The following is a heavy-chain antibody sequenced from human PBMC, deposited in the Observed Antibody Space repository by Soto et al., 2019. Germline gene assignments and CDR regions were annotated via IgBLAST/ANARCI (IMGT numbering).Heavy chain of an antibody. Sequence: PAETLSLTCTDSGGSISIYYGSWIRQPPGQELRWGGYIYYSGRTNYNPSLKRRVTITVVTTNNQFALTLSLVTAADTVMYYCGSGSSSWSFDYWGQGTLVTVSS. CDR2: IYYSGRT. D-gene: IGHD6-13*01. CDR3: GSGSSSWSFDY. CDR1: GGSISIYY. J-gene: IGHJ4*02. V-gene: IGHV4-59*01.